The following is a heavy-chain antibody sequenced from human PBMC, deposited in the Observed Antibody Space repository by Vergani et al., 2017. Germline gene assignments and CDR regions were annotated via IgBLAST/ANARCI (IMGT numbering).Heavy chain of an antibody. V-gene: IGHV3-30*07. CDR3: ARWPYGGNSILDY. CDR1: GFTFSSYA. Sequence: VQLVESGGGVVQPGRSLRLSCAASGFTFSSYAMHWVRQAPGKGLEWVAVISYDGSNKYYADSVKGRFTISRDNSKNTLYLQMNSLRAEDTAVYYCARWPYGGNSILDYWGQGTLVTVSS. J-gene: IGHJ4*02. CDR2: ISYDGSNK. D-gene: IGHD4-23*01.